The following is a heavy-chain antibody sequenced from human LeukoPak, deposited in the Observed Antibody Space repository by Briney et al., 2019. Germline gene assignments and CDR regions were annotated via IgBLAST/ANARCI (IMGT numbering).Heavy chain of an antibody. CDR2: VYPDKSES. J-gene: IGHJ4*02. CDR3: ARHPRGYCTDGVCYGSDY. CDR1: RYSFTSYW. V-gene: IGHV5-51*01. Sequence: PGESLKISCKGSRYSFTSYWIGWVRQMPGTGLEWMGIVYPDKSESRYSPSFQGQVTISVDKSINTAYLQLSSLKASDTAVYYCARHPRGYCTDGVCYGSDYWGQGTLVTVSS. D-gene: IGHD2-8*01.